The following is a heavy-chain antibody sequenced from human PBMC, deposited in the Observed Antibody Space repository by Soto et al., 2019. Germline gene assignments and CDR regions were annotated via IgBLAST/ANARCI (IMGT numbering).Heavy chain of an antibody. D-gene: IGHD6-13*01. CDR2: IYYTEST. CDR1: CFFISPGGYL. CDR3: ARVHNLYSSNWYQVGYFDY. J-gene: IGHJ4*01. Sequence: SXTLALPCPFSCFFISPGGYLWSWIRRLPGKGLEWIGHIYYTESTNYNPSLQRRVTLSVDTSKSHFSLNLNSVTAADTAVYYCARVHNLYSSNWYQVGYFDYWGHGTQVTV. V-gene: IGHV4-31*03.